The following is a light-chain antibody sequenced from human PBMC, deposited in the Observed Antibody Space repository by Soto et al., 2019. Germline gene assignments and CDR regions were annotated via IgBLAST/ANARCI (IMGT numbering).Light chain of an antibody. V-gene: IGLV1-44*01. CDR1: SSNIGSNT. J-gene: IGLJ3*02. CDR2: SNN. Sequence: QSVLTQPPSASGTPGQRVTISCSGSSSNIGSNTVNWYQQLPGTAPKLLIYSNNQRPSGVPDRFSGSKSGTSASLAISGLQSEDEADNYCAAWDDSLNGLWVFGGGTQLTVL. CDR3: AAWDDSLNGLWV.